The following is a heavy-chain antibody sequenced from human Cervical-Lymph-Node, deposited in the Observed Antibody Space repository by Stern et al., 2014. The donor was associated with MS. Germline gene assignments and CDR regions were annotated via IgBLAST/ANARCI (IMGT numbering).Heavy chain of an antibody. Sequence: QMQLVQSGAEVKKPGASVKVSCKASGYIFSSDDINWVRQASGQGLEWMAWINPDSGDTGYAQKFQGRVTLTRDPSINTAYMEMTSLTSDDTAIYYCTKAWESWGQGTLITVSS. CDR2: INPDSGDT. J-gene: IGHJ5*02. D-gene: IGHD1-26*01. V-gene: IGHV1-8*01. CDR1: GYIFSSDD. CDR3: TKAWES.